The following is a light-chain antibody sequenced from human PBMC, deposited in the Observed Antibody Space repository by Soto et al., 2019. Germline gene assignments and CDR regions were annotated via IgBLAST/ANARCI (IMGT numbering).Light chain of an antibody. Sequence: EIVLTQSPVILSASPGERATLSCRASQTVSDNLAWYQQKPGQSPRLLIYGASTRATDIPVRFSGSGSGTEFTLTISSLQSEDFAVYYCQQYNIWPPLYTFGQGTKL. V-gene: IGKV3-15*01. CDR1: QTVSDN. CDR3: QQYNIWPPLYT. CDR2: GAS. J-gene: IGKJ2*01.